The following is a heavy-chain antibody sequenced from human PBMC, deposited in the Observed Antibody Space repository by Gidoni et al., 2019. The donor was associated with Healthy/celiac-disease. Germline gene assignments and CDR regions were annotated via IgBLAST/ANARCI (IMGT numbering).Heavy chain of an antibody. Sequence: EVQLLESGGGLVQPGGSLRLSCAASGFTFSSYAMSWVRQAPGKGLEWVSAISGRGGSTYYADSVKGRFTISRDNSKNTLYLQMNSLRAEDTAVYYCAKDQGCSGGSCYYFDYWGQGTLVTVSS. D-gene: IGHD2-15*01. V-gene: IGHV3-23*01. CDR1: GFTFSSYA. CDR3: AKDQGCSGGSCYYFDY. J-gene: IGHJ4*02. CDR2: ISGRGGST.